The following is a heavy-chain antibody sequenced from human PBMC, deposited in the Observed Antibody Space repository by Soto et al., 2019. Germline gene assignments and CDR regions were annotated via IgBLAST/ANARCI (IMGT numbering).Heavy chain of an antibody. V-gene: IGHV3-15*07. CDR3: TSRIRTTNDN. D-gene: IGHD1-1*01. Sequence: EVQLVESGGGLVKPGESLRLSCVASGFPFTTVGMNWVRQAPGKGPELLGRVKTQAEGATTDYAAPAKGRFTIFRDDSIHAVYLQMTSLRIEDTAVYYCTSRIRTTNDNWGQGTLVTVSS. J-gene: IGHJ4*02. CDR1: GFPFTTVG. CDR2: VKTQAEGATT.